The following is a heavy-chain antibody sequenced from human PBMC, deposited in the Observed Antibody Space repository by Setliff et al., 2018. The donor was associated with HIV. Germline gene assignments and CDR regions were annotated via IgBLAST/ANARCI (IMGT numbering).Heavy chain of an antibody. J-gene: IGHJ4*02. V-gene: IGHV4-34*01. Sequence: SETLSLTCAVYGGSFSAYYWSWIRQSPEMGLEWIAEISHTGSTKYNPSLGSRVTISLATSKNQFSLSLRSLSAADTAVYYCARDKRYRFPFDSWGRERWSPSPQ. CDR2: ISHTGST. CDR3: ARDKRYRFPFDS. CDR1: GGSFSAYY. D-gene: IGHD2-2*02.